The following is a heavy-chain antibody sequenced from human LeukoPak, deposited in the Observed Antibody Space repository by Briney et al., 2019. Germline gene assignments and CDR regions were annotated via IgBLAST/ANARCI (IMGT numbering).Heavy chain of an antibody. CDR3: ARGPSGYHNT. Sequence: ASVKVSCKASGYKFTNYGISWVRQAPGQGLEWMGWISPYNGNTIYAQKLQGRVTMTTDTSTSTAYMELRSLRAEDTAVYYCARGPSGYHNTGGQGTLVTVSS. CDR2: ISPYNGNT. CDR1: GYKFTNYG. J-gene: IGHJ4*02. D-gene: IGHD5-12*01. V-gene: IGHV1-18*01.